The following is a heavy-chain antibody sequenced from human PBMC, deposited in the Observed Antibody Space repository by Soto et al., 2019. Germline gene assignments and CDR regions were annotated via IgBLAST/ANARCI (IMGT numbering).Heavy chain of an antibody. J-gene: IGHJ4*02. D-gene: IGHD1-1*01. CDR2: IYPSDSDT. V-gene: IGHV5-51*01. CDR3: ERAGASTRTFDY. CDR1: GYNFAGYW. Sequence: PGESLKISCKGSGYNFAGYWIAWVRQMPGKGLELMGIIYPSDSDTRYRPSFQGQVTISADKSISSAYLQWSSLRASETAMYYCERAGASTRTFDYWGQGTPVTVSS.